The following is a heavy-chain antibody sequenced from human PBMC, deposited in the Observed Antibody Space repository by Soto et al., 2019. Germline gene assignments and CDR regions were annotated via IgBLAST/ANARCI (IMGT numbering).Heavy chain of an antibody. J-gene: IGHJ6*02. CDR2: ISYDGSNK. CDR1: GFTFSSYA. D-gene: IGHD5-18*01. V-gene: IGHV3-30-3*01. CDR3: ARDTMDTAMVWLYDDGMDV. Sequence: QVQLVESGGGVVQPGRSLRLSCAASGFTFSSYAMHWVRQAPGKGLEWVAVISYDGSNKYYADYVKGRFTIYRDNSKNTLYLQMNSLRDEHTAVYYCARDTMDTAMVWLYDDGMDVWGQGTTVTVSS.